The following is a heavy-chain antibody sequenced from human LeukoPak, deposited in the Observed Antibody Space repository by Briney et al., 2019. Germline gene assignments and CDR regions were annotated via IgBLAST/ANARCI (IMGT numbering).Heavy chain of an antibody. J-gene: IGHJ6*03. CDR1: GVSISSGGYY. D-gene: IGHD3-9*01. CDR3: ARDQLDDISTYGYYYYMDV. Sequence: SETLSLTCTVSGVSISSGGYYWSWIRQHPGKGLEWIGYIYYSGSTYYNPSLKSRVTISVDTSKNQFSLKLSSVTAADTAVYYCARDQLDDISTYGYYYYMDVWGKGTTVTVSS. V-gene: IGHV4-31*03. CDR2: IYYSGST.